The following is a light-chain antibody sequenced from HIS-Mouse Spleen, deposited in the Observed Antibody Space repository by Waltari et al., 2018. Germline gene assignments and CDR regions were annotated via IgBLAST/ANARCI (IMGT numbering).Light chain of an antibody. CDR1: SSDVGGYNY. V-gene: IGLV2-14*03. J-gene: IGLJ2*01. CDR3: SSYTSSSTLV. CDR2: DFS. Sequence: QSALTQPASVSGSPGQSITISCTGTSSDVGGYNYVPWYQQHPGKAPKCLFYDFSNPPSGVSNRFSGSKSGNTASLTISGLQAEDEADYYCSSYTSSSTLVFGGGTKLTVL.